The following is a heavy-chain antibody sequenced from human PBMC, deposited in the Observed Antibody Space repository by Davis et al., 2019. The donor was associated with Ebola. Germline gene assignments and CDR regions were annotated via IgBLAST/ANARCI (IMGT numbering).Heavy chain of an antibody. J-gene: IGHJ6*02. CDR2: INHSGST. CDR1: GGSFSGYY. D-gene: IGHD6-13*01. CDR3: ARVQSYSSSWYGSFYGMDV. V-gene: IGHV4-34*01. Sequence: MPSETLSLTCAVYGGSFSGYYWSWIRQPPGKGLEWTGEINHSGSTNYNPSLKSRVTISVDTSKNQFSLKLSPVTAADTAVYYCARVQSYSSSWYGSFYGMDVWGQGTTVTVSS.